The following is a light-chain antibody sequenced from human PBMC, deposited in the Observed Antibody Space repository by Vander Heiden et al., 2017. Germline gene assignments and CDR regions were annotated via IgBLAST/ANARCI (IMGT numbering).Light chain of an antibody. J-gene: IGKJ1*01. CDR1: QGVSSN. CDR3: QQDNTLSV. CDR2: GAS. Sequence: EIVMTQSPATLSVSPGERATLSCRASQGVSSNLAWYQQKPGQAPRLLIYGASNSANGIPDRFSGSGYVTEFTLTSSSRQSEDFAVYYAQQDNTLSVFGQGTKVEIK. V-gene: IGKV3-15*01.